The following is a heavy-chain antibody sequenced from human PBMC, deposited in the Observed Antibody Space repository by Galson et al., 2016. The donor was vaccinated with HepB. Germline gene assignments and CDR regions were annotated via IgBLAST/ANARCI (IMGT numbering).Heavy chain of an antibody. J-gene: IGHJ2*01. CDR1: GGTFSRSP. CDR3: ARLPNLKWHFDL. Sequence: SVKVSCKASGGTFSRSPITWVRQAPGQGLEWMGGIIPIFGSTNYAQKFEGRVSITADESTGTAYMELTSLRSEDTAIYYCARLPNLKWHFDLWGRGTLVTVSS. V-gene: IGHV1-69*13. CDR2: IIPIFGST.